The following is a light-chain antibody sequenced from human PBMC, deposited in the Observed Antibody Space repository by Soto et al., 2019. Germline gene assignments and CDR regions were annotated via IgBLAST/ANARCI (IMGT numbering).Light chain of an antibody. Sequence: DIQMTQSPSALSASVGDRFSITCRASQSVTIWLAWYQQKPGKAPKLLIYDASTLESGVPSRFSGSGSGTEFTLTISSLQPDDFATYYCQQYNGYSRTFGQGTKVDI. CDR1: QSVTIW. CDR2: DAS. CDR3: QQYNGYSRT. V-gene: IGKV1-5*01. J-gene: IGKJ1*01.